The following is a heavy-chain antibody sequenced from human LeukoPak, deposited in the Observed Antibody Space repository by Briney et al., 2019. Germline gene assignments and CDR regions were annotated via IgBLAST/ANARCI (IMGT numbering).Heavy chain of an antibody. V-gene: IGHV4-59*08. CDR2: IYYSGST. CDR3: ARYCSSTSCYRSVSAFDI. CDR1: GGSISSHY. J-gene: IGHJ3*02. Sequence: SETLSLTCTVSGGSISSHYWSWTRQPPGKGLDWIGYIYYSGSTNYNPSLKSRVTISVDTSKNQFSLKLSSVTAADTAVYYCARYCSSTSCYRSVSAFDIWGQGTMVTVSS. D-gene: IGHD2-2*02.